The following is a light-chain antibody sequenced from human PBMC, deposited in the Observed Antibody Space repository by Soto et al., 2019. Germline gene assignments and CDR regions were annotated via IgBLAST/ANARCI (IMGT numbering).Light chain of an antibody. CDR2: EVS. Sequence: QSVLTQPASVSGSPGQSITISCTGASSDIGDYNFVSWYQQHPGKAPKLMIYEVSNRPSGVSNRFSGSKSGNTASLPISGRQAADEAAYYCSSYTRNSTSFLVFGSGTKLTVL. V-gene: IGLV2-14*01. CDR3: SSYTRNSTSFLV. CDR1: SSDIGDYNF. J-gene: IGLJ1*01.